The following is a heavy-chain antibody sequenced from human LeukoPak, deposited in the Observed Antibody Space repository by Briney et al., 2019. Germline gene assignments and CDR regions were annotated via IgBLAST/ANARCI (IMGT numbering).Heavy chain of an antibody. CDR2: INHSGST. CDR3: ARSMVQALYYYYYMDV. Sequence: SATLSLTCAVYGGSFSDYYWSWLRPPPGKGLEWIGEINHSGSTNYNPSLKSRVTISVDTSKNQFSLKLSSVTAADTAVYYCARSMVQALYYYYYMDVWGKGTTVTVSS. D-gene: IGHD3-10*01. J-gene: IGHJ6*03. CDR1: GGSFSDYY. V-gene: IGHV4-34*01.